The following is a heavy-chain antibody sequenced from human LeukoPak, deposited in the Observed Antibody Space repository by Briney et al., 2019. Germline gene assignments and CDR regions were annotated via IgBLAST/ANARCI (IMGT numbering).Heavy chain of an antibody. CDR2: INTNTGNP. CDR1: GYTFTSYA. V-gene: IGHV7-4-1*02. J-gene: IGHJ3*02. Sequence: GASVKVSCKASGYTFTSYAMNWVRQAPGQGLEWMGWINTNTGNPTYAQGFTGRFVFSLDTSVSTAYLQISSLRAEDTAVYYCARGFGSSGYYYGLYHRGYAFDIWGQGTMVTVSS. CDR3: ARGFGSSGYYYGLYHRGYAFDI. D-gene: IGHD3-22*01.